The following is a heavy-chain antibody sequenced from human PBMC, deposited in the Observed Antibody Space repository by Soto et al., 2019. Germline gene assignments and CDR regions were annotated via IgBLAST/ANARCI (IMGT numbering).Heavy chain of an antibody. D-gene: IGHD5-12*01. V-gene: IGHV3-23*01. CDR1: GFTFTSYA. Sequence: EVHLSESGGGLVQPGGSLRLSCAASGFTFTSYAMSWVRQAPGKGLQWVSALSHTATNPFYADSVRGRFTISRDNSKNALSLQMNSLRAEDTAIYYCVKSAGDQWMFDYWGQGVLVTVSS. J-gene: IGHJ4*02. CDR2: LSHTATNP. CDR3: VKSAGDQWMFDY.